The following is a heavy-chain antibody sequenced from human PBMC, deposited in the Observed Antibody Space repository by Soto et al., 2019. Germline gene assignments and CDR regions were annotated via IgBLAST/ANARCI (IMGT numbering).Heavy chain of an antibody. CDR1: GFTFSSYW. D-gene: IGHD3-22*01. CDR2: IRSSSSAI. Sequence: GGSLRLSCAASGFTFSSYWMSWVRQAPGKGLEWVSYIRSSSSAIYFADSVKGRFTISRDNAKNSLYLQRNSLRDEDTAVYYCARDRLYYYDSSGYPTRTDYWGQGTLVTVSS. V-gene: IGHV3-48*02. J-gene: IGHJ4*02. CDR3: ARDRLYYYDSSGYPTRTDY.